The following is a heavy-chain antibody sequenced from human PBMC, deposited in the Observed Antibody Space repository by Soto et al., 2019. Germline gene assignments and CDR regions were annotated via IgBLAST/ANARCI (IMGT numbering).Heavy chain of an antibody. CDR2: IGTLSDA. J-gene: IGHJ5*02. D-gene: IGHD3-10*01. CDR1: GFTFSTFD. V-gene: IGHV3-13*01. CDR3: ARGRSFSYDSTPPPMFDP. Sequence: GGSLRLSCAGSGFTFSTFDIHWVRQAPGKGLEWVSGIGTLSDAFYAASVQGRFTISRQNAKNSVYLQMNSLRAGDTAFYYCARGRSFSYDSTPPPMFDPWGQGTLVTVSS.